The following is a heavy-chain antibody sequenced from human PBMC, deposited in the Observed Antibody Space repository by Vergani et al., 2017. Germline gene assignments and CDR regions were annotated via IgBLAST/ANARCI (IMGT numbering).Heavy chain of an antibody. V-gene: IGHV3-23*01. J-gene: IGHJ6*02. CDR2: ISGSGGST. CDR3: ARAGWSLTLHYYYYGMDV. CDR1: GFTFSSYA. Sequence: EVQLLESGGGLVQPGGSLRLSCAASGFTFSSYAMSWVRQAPGKGLEWVSAISGSGGSTYYADSVKGRFTISRDNSKNTLYLQMNSLRAEDTAVYYCARAGWSLTLHYYYYGMDVWGQGP.